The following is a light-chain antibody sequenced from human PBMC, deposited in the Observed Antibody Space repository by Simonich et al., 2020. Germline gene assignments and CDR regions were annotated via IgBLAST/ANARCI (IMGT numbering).Light chain of an antibody. J-gene: IGLJ3*02. V-gene: IGLV4-69*01. CDR3: QTWGTGIQV. Sequence: QLVLTQSPSASASLGASVKTTFTLIRMHSSYALAWHQQQPEKGHRYLMKLNSDGSHSKGDGIPDRFSGSSSRAERYLTSSSLQSEDEADYYCQTWGTGIQVFGGGTKLTVL. CDR2: LNSDGSH. CDR1: RMHSSYA.